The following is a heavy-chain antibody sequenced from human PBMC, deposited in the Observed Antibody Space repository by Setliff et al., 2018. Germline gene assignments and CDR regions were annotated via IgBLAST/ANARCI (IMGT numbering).Heavy chain of an antibody. CDR1: GFTFDVSG. D-gene: IGHD6-19*01. V-gene: IGHV3-20*04. Sequence: PGGSLRLSCGTSGFTFDVSGMSWVRQAPGKGLEWVSSINWSGGSRAYADSVKGRFTISRDNSKNTLYLQMNSLRAEDTAVYYCAKDSPLGGWYGSFDYWGQGTLVTVSS. J-gene: IGHJ4*02. CDR3: AKDSPLGGWYGSFDY. CDR2: INWSGGSR.